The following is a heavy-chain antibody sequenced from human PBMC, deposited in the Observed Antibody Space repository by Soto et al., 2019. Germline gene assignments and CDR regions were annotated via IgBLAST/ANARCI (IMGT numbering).Heavy chain of an antibody. J-gene: IGHJ4*02. CDR2: INAGNGNT. Sequence: QVQLVQSGAEVKKPGASVKVSCKASGYTFTSYAMHWVRQAPGQRLEWMGWINAGNGNTKYSQKFQGRVTITRDTSASTAYMELSSLRSEDTAVYYCARTPNYYGSWSYPGDWGQGTLVTVSS. V-gene: IGHV1-3*01. D-gene: IGHD3-10*01. CDR3: ARTPNYYGSWSYPGD. CDR1: GYTFTSYA.